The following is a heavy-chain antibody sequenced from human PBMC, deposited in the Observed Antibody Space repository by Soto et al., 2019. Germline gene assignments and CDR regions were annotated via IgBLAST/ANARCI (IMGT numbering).Heavy chain of an antibody. V-gene: IGHV1-3*01. CDR3: AGPHDRAGLGT. CDR1: ENTFGTYL. CDR2: HNGYNGQT. J-gene: IGHJ5*02. D-gene: IGHD1-1*01. Sequence: WASVKVSCKASENTFGTYLVHWVRQVHGQGLEWMGWHNGYNGQTEYSQKFQGRVTITRDTSAKTAYLELRSLTSEDTAVYYCAGPHDRAGLGTWGQGTLVTVSS.